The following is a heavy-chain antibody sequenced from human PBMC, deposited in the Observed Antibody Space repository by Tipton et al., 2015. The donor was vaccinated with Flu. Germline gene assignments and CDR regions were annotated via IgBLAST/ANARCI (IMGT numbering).Heavy chain of an antibody. V-gene: IGHV3-11*01. Sequence: GSLRLSCAASGFTFSGYYMTWIRQAPGQGLECVSYISGSGSSVYYADSVKGRFTISRDNARNSLYLHMNSLRAEDTAVYYCARHQSSSLLPFDYWDQGTLVTVSS. D-gene: IGHD6-6*01. CDR3: ARHQSSSLLPFDY. J-gene: IGHJ4*02. CDR1: GFTFSGYY. CDR2: ISGSGSSV.